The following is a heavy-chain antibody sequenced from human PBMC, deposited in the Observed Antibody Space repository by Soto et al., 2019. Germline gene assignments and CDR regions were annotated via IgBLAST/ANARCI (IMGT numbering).Heavy chain of an antibody. CDR2: IYSGGST. V-gene: IGHV3-66*01. Sequence: GGSLRLSCAASGFTVSSNYMSWVRQAPGKGLEWVSVIYSGGSTYYADSVKGRFTISRDNSKNTLYLQMNSLRAEDTAVYYCARERLRFLEWLPHDAFDIWGQGTMVTVSS. J-gene: IGHJ3*02. D-gene: IGHD3-3*01. CDR3: ARERLRFLEWLPHDAFDI. CDR1: GFTVSSNY.